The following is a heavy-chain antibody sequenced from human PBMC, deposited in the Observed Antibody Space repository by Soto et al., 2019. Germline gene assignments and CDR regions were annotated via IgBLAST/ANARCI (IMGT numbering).Heavy chain of an antibody. D-gene: IGHD5-12*01. Sequence: GASVKVSCKSSGDTFITDSVTWVRQAPGQVLEWMGVFNPLFRTPVYAPKFQGRITITADESTSAAHLEVTRLTSEDTAIYFCAKGVASSDWGQGTLVTVSS. CDR1: GDTFITDS. CDR2: FNPLFRTP. CDR3: AKGVASSD. J-gene: IGHJ4*02. V-gene: IGHV1-69*13.